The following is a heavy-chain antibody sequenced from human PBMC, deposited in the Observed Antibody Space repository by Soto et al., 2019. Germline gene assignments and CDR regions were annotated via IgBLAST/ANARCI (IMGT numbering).Heavy chain of an antibody. CDR3: ARQDNWNYGAFDI. Sequence: PGESLKISCKGSGYSFTSYWISWVRQMPGKGLEWMGRIDPSDSYTSYSPSFQGHVTISADKSISTAYLQWSSLKASDTAMYYCARQDNWNYGAFDIWGQGTMVTVSS. CDR2: IDPSDSYT. V-gene: IGHV5-10-1*01. CDR1: GYSFTSYW. D-gene: IGHD1-7*01. J-gene: IGHJ3*02.